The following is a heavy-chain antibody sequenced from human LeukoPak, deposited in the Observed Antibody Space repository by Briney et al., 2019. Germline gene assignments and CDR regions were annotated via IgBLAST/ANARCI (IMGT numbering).Heavy chain of an antibody. Sequence: SETLSLTCTVSGGSISSYYWSWIRQPPGKGLEWIGYIYYSGSTNYNPSLKSRVTISVDTSKNQFSLNLSSVTAADTAVYYCARGLYCGGDCRYYFDYWGQGTLVTVSS. J-gene: IGHJ4*02. V-gene: IGHV4-59*12. CDR3: ARGLYCGGDCRYYFDY. D-gene: IGHD2-21*01. CDR1: GGSISSYY. CDR2: IYYSGST.